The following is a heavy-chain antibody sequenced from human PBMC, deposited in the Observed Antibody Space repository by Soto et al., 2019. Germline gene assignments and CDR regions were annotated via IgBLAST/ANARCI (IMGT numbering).Heavy chain of an antibody. D-gene: IGHD3-22*01. Sequence: ASVKVSCKASGYTFTSYAMHWVRQAPGQRLEWMGWINAGNGNTKYSQKFQGRVTITRDTSASTAYMELSSLRSGDTAVYYCARASYYYDSSGYYGRPWFDPWGQGTLVTVSS. V-gene: IGHV1-3*01. CDR1: GYTFTSYA. J-gene: IGHJ5*02. CDR2: INAGNGNT. CDR3: ARASYYYDSSGYYGRPWFDP.